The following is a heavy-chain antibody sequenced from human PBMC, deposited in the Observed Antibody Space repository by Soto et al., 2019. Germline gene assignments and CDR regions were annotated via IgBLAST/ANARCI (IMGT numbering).Heavy chain of an antibody. D-gene: IGHD3-22*01. J-gene: IGHJ6*02. Sequence: QVQLVQSGAEVKKPGSSVKVSCKVSGGTFSSYAISWVRQAPGQGLEWMGGIIPRFATGNYAEKFQGRVTITEDDFTTTAYLELTSLTSDDTAVYYCARPGETMIIDTYGMDVWGQGTTVTV. CDR3: ARPGETMIIDTYGMDV. V-gene: IGHV1-69*01. CDR2: IIPRFATG. CDR1: GGTFSSYA.